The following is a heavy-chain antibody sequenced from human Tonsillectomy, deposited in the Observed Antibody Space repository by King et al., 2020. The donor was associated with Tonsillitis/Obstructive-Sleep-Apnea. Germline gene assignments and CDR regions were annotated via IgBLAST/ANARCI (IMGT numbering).Heavy chain of an antibody. J-gene: IGHJ6*03. CDR3: SRATAPTLTLMDV. CDR2: IRTNSSYT. D-gene: IGHD4-17*01. Sequence: QLVESGGGLVKPGGSLRLSCAASGFTFSDYFMSWIRQAPGKGLEWISYIRTNSSYTKYAGSVKGRFTISRDNAENSLYLQMNNLRAEDTAVYYCSRATAPTLTLMDVWGKGTTVTVSS. CDR1: GFTFSDYF. V-gene: IGHV3-11*05.